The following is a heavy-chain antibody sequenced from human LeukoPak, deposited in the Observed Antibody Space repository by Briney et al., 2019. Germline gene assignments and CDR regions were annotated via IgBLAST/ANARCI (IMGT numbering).Heavy chain of an antibody. CDR2: ISRSGSTI. J-gene: IGHJ4*02. CDR1: GFTFSDYE. CDR3: ARRVIVVGLDY. D-gene: IGHD3-22*01. Sequence: GGSLRLSCAASGFTFSDYETNWVRQAPGKGLEWVSCISRSGSTIYYADSVKGRFTISRDNAKNSLYLQMNSLRAEDTAVYYCARRVIVVGLDYWGQGTLVTVSS. V-gene: IGHV3-48*03.